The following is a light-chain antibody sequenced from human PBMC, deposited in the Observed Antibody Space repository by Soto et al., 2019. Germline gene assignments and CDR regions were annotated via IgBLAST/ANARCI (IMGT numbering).Light chain of an antibody. J-gene: IGLJ1*01. Sequence: QSVLTQPASVSGSPGQSITISCTGTTSDVGGYNYVSWYQQHPGKVPKLLIHEVSNRPSGVSNRFSGSKSGNTASLTISGLQAEDEADYYCSSYAGSSTYVFGTGTKVTVL. CDR2: EVS. CDR1: TSDVGGYNY. V-gene: IGLV2-14*01. CDR3: SSYAGSSTYV.